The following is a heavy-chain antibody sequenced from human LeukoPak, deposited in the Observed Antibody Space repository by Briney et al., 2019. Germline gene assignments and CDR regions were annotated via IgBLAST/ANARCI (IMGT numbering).Heavy chain of an antibody. CDR1: GYTFTSYG. CDR3: ARVHDYVWGSYRDLFDY. D-gene: IGHD3-16*02. V-gene: IGHV1-18*01. J-gene: IGHJ4*02. Sequence: ASVKVSCKASGYTFTSYGISWVRQAPGQGLEWMGWISAYNGNTNYAQKLQGRVTMTTDTSTSTAYMELRSLRSDDTAVYYCARVHDYVWGSYRDLFDYWGQGTLVTVSS. CDR2: ISAYNGNT.